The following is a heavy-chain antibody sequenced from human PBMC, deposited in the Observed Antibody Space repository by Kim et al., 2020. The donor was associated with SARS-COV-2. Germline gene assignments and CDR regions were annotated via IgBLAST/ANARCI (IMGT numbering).Heavy chain of an antibody. J-gene: IGHJ5*02. Sequence: IYAQKFQGRVTMTEDTSTDTAYMELSSLRSEDTAVYYCATLKPFGAAFDPWGQGTLVTVSS. V-gene: IGHV1-24*01. D-gene: IGHD3-10*01. CDR3: ATLKPFGAAFDP.